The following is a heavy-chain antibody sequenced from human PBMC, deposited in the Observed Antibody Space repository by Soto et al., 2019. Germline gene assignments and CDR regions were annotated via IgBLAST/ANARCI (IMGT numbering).Heavy chain of an antibody. D-gene: IGHD6-19*01. CDR1: GFTFSNAW. CDR2: IKSKTDGGTT. CDR3: TTAIKFSSGWYFDY. J-gene: IGHJ4*02. V-gene: IGHV3-15*07. Sequence: EVQLVESGGGLVKPGGSLRLSCAASGFTFSNAWMNWVRQAPGKGLEWVGRIKSKTDGGTTDYAAPVKGRFTISRDDSKNTLYLQMNSLKTEDTAVYYCTTAIKFSSGWYFDYWGQGTLVTVSS.